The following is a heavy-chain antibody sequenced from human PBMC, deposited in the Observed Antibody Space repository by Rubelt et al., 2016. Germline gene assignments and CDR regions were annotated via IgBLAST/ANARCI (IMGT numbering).Heavy chain of an antibody. Sequence: SSYSMNWVRQAPGKGLEWVAVISDDESNKYYADSVKGRFTISRDNSKNTLYLQMNSLRAEDTAVYYCASLAAAGTSWFDPWGQGTLVTVSS. J-gene: IGHJ5*02. CDR3: ASLAAAGTSWFDP. D-gene: IGHD6-13*01. CDR2: ISDDESNK. V-gene: IGHV3-30*19. CDR1: SSYS.